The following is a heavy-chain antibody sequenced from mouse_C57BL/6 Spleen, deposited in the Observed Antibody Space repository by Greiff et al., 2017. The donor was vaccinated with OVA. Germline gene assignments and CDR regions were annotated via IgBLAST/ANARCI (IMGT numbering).Heavy chain of an antibody. CDR2: IHPNSGST. CDR1: GYTFTSYW. V-gene: IGHV1-64*01. D-gene: IGHD1-1*01. CDR3: APLYYGSSPYYVDY. Sequence: QVQLQQPGAELVKPGASVKLSCKASGYTFTSYWMHWVKQRPGQGLEWIGMIHPNSGSTNYNEKFKSKATLTVDKSSSTAYMQLSSLTSEDSAVYYCAPLYYGSSPYYVDYWGKGTTLTVSS. J-gene: IGHJ2*01.